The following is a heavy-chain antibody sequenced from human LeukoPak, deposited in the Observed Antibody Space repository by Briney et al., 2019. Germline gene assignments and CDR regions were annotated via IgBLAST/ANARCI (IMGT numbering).Heavy chain of an antibody. J-gene: IGHJ6*03. Sequence: ASVKVSCKASGYTFTSSGVGWVRQAPGQGLEWMGWISAYNGNTNYAQNLQGRVPMTTDTSTNTAYMQLRSLRSDDTAVYYCARVTKSYYYYDYMDVWGNGTTVTVSS. CDR2: ISAYNGNT. V-gene: IGHV1-18*01. CDR3: ARVTKSYYYYDYMDV. D-gene: IGHD4-11*01. CDR1: GYTFTSSG.